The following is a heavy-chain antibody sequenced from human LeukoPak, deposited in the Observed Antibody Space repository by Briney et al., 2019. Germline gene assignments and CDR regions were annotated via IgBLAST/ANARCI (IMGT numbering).Heavy chain of an antibody. CDR2: ISYDGSNK. J-gene: IGHJ4*02. CDR1: GFTFSSYA. V-gene: IGHV3-30-3*01. Sequence: GGSLRLSCAASGFTFSSYAMHWVSQAPGKGLEWVAVISYDGSNKYYADSVKGRFTISRDNSKNTLYLQMNSLRAEDTAVYYCARDNNRFFDCWGQGTLVTVSS. CDR3: ARDNNRFFDC.